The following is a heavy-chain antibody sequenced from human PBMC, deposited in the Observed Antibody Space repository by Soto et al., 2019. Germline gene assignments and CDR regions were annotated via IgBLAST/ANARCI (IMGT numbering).Heavy chain of an antibody. CDR2: ISSSGGTS. CDR1: GLTFTNYA. D-gene: IGHD3-16*01. CDR3: TPVYDYGAHN. V-gene: IGHV3-64*01. Sequence: GGSLRLSCAASGLTFTNYALHWVRQAPGKGLEYVSAISSSGGTSYYANSVKGKFTISRDNPKNTLYLQMGSPIPEDTAIYYCTPVYDYGAHNWGQGTLVTVSS. J-gene: IGHJ4*02.